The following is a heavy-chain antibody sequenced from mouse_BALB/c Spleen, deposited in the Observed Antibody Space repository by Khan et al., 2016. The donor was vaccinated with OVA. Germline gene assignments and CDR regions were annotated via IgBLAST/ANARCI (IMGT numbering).Heavy chain of an antibody. J-gene: IGHJ3*01. CDR2: INPNNGGT. CDR1: GYTFTSFY. Sequence: VQLQESGAELVKPGASVRLSCKSSGYTFTSFYLYWVKQRPGQGLEWIGDINPNNGGTNFTEKFKSKATLTVDKSSSTAYMQLSSVTSEDSAVDYCTRSGYGGFAYWGQGTLVTVSA. CDR3: TRSGYGGFAY. V-gene: IGHV1S81*02. D-gene: IGHD1-1*02.